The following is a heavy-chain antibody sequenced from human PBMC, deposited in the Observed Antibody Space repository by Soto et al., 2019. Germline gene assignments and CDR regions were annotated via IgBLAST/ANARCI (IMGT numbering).Heavy chain of an antibody. D-gene: IGHD3-22*01. CDR2: INPNSGGT. CDR1: GYTFTGYY. V-gene: IGHV1-2*04. Sequence: ASVKXSCKASGYTFTGYYMHWVRQAPGQGLEWMGWINPNSGGTNYAQKFQGWGTMTRDTSISTAYMELSRLRSDDTAVYFFSSNYYYDSSGYYRWRAFDIWGQGTMVTVSS. CDR3: SSNYYYDSSGYYRWRAFDI. J-gene: IGHJ3*02.